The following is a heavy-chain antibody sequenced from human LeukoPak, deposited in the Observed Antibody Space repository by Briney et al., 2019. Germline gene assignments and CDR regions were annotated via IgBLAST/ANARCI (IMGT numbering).Heavy chain of an antibody. CDR2: IYYSGST. CDR1: GGSVSSGSYY. D-gene: IGHD3-22*01. CDR3: ARSYDSSDNYYVY. Sequence: SETLSLTCTVSGGSVSSGSYYWSWIRQPPGKGLEWIGYIYYSGSTKYNPPLKSRVTISVDTSKNQFSLKLSSVSAADTAVYYCARSYDSSDNYYVYWGQGTLVTVSS. V-gene: IGHV4-61*01. J-gene: IGHJ4*02.